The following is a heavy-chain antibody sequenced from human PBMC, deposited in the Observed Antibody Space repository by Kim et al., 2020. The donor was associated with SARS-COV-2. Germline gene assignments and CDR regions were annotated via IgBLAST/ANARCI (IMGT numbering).Heavy chain of an antibody. V-gene: IGHV3-30-3*01. CDR2: ISFDGSNK. CDR3: AREFTNHVHRFDS. D-gene: IGHD2-8*01. CDR1: GFTFSNYA. J-gene: IGHJ5*02. Sequence: GGSLRLSCAASGFTFSNYAMHWVRQAPGKVLQWVSVISFDGSNKYYADSVKGRFTISRDNSENTLYLQMNSLRAEDTAVFYCAREFTNHVHRFDSCCQG.